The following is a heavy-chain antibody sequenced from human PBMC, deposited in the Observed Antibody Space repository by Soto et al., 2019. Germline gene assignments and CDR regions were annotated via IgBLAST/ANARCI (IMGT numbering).Heavy chain of an antibody. Sequence: ASVKVSCKASGGTFSGYTISWVRQAPGQGLEWMGWISGYNGHTHYPQKFQGKVTMTTDTSTSTAYMELRSLRSDDTAVYYCAKADSNYAGRFSYYYMDVWGNGTLVTVSS. CDR3: AKADSNYAGRFSYYYMDV. CDR1: GGTFSGYT. CDR2: ISGYNGHT. J-gene: IGHJ6*03. V-gene: IGHV1-18*01. D-gene: IGHD4-4*01.